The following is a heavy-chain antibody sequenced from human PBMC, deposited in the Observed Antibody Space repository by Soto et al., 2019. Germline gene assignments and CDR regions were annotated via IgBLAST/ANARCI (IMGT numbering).Heavy chain of an antibody. CDR3: ARDFATMVRGVPVYYYGMDV. J-gene: IGHJ6*02. V-gene: IGHV4-59*01. CDR1: GGSISSYY. Sequence: SETLSLTCTVSGGSISSYYWSWIRQPPGKGLEWIGYIYYSGSTNYNPSLKSRVTISVDTSKNQFSLKLSSVTAADTAVYYCARDFATMVRGVPVYYYGMDVWGQRTTVTVSS. D-gene: IGHD3-10*01. CDR2: IYYSGST.